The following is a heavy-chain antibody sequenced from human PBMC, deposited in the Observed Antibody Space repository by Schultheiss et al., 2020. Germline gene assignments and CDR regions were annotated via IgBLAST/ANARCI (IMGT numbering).Heavy chain of an antibody. J-gene: IGHJ4*02. Sequence: GESLKISCAASGFTFSSYAMSWVRQAPGKGLEWVSSISSSSSYIYYADSVKGRFTISRDNSKNTLYLQMNSLRDEDTAVYYCARGLGHGGTVTTDLLDYWGQGTLVTVSS. CDR1: GFTFSSYA. CDR3: ARGLGHGGTVTTDLLDY. V-gene: IGHV3-21*01. D-gene: IGHD4-17*01. CDR2: ISSSSSYI.